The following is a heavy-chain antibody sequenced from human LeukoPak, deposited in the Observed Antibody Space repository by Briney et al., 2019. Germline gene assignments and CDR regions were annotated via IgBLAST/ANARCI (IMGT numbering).Heavy chain of an antibody. CDR2: MNPNSGNT. CDR3: ARGDALRHSDAFDI. Sequence: GASVKVSCKASGYTFTSYDINWVRQATGQGLEWMGWMNPNSGNTGYAQKFQGRVTITRNTSISTAYMELSSLRSEDTAVCYCARGDALRHSDAFDIWGQGTMVTVSS. CDR1: GYTFTSYD. D-gene: IGHD2-15*01. J-gene: IGHJ3*02. V-gene: IGHV1-8*03.